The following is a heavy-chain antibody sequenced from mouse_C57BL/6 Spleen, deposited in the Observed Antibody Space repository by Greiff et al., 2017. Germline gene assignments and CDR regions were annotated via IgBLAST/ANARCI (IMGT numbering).Heavy chain of an antibody. V-gene: IGHV1-82*01. Sequence: QVQLQQSGPELVKPGASVKISCKASGYAFSSSWMNWVKQRPGKGLEWIGRIYPGDGDTNYNGKFKGKATLTADKSSSTAYMQLSSLTSEDSAVYFCAREGYYRNTGGAMDYWGQGTSVTVSS. J-gene: IGHJ4*01. CDR1: GYAFSSSW. D-gene: IGHD2-5*01. CDR3: AREGYYRNTGGAMDY. CDR2: IYPGDGDT.